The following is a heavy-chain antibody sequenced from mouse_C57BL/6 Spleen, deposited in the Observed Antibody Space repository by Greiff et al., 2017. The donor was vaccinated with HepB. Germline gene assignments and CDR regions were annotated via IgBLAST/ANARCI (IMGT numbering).Heavy chain of an antibody. J-gene: IGHJ2*01. CDR2: IHPNSGST. V-gene: IGHV1-64*01. CDR3: ASTTREGDFDY. D-gene: IGHD1-1*01. CDR1: GYTFTSYW. Sequence: QVQLQQPGAELVKPGASVKLSCKASGYTFTSYWMHWVKQRPGQGLEWIGMIHPNSGSTNYNEKFKSKATLTVDKSSSTAYMQLSSLTSEDTAVYYCASTTREGDFDYWGQGTTLTVSS.